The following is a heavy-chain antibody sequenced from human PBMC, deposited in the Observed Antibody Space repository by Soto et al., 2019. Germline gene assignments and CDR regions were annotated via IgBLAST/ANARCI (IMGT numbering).Heavy chain of an antibody. D-gene: IGHD5-12*01. Sequence: PSETLSLTCTVSGASISSGDYFWSWIRQSPGKGLEWIGYICDSGSSYHNPSLQSRVTMSVDTSKNQFSLKLSSVTAADTAVYYCAREKGYISGPKNFDYWGQGTLVTVSS. CDR3: AREKGYISGPKNFDY. V-gene: IGHV4-30-4*01. CDR2: ICDSGSS. CDR1: GASISSGDYF. J-gene: IGHJ4*02.